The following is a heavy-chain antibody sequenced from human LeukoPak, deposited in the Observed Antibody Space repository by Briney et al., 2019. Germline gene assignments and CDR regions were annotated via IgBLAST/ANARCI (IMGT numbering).Heavy chain of an antibody. CDR2: ISSSGGRT. D-gene: IGHD3-3*01. Sequence: GGSLRLSSAASGFTFSNDAMSWVRQAPGKGLEWVSIISSSGGRTYYADSVKGRFTISRDDAKNSLFLQMNSLRAEDTAVYYCATSRWDYWGQGTLVTVSS. V-gene: IGHV3-23*01. J-gene: IGHJ4*02. CDR1: GFTFSNDA. CDR3: ATSRWDY.